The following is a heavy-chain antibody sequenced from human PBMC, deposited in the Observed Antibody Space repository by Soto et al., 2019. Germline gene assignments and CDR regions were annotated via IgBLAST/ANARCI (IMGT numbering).Heavy chain of an antibody. Sequence: ETLPPSNSGYGGTFRPCYWSVSRQPLGKELEWIGEINHSGSTNYNPSLKSRVTISVDTSKNQFSLKLSSVTAADTAVYYWARLRVITMVRCVTFDDWGQ. CDR1: GGTFRPCY. CDR3: ARLRVITMVRCVTFDD. CDR2: INHSGST. D-gene: IGHD3-10*01. V-gene: IGHV4-34*01. J-gene: IGHJ4*02.